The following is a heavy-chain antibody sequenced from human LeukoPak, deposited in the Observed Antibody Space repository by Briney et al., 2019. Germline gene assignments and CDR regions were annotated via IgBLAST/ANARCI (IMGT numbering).Heavy chain of an antibody. CDR2: LKSKKAGGTT. CDR1: GFSFSQAW. J-gene: IGHJ3*02. CDR3: TTDGYYEKTPVDFDSFDI. Sequence: PGGSLRLSCAASGFSFSQAWMSWVRQAPGKGLEWVGRLKSKKAGGTTDYAAPVKGRFTISRDDSKDTLYLQMNNLKTEDTAVYFCTTDGYYEKTPVDFDSFDIWGQGTMVTVSS. D-gene: IGHD3-16*01. V-gene: IGHV3-15*01.